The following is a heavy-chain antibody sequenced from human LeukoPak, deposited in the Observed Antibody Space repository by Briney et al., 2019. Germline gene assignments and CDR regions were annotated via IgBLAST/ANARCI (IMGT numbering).Heavy chain of an antibody. J-gene: IGHJ4*02. V-gene: IGHV1-2*02. Sequence: ASVKVSCKASGYTFTGYYMHWVRQAPGKGVEWMGWINPNSGGTNYAQKFQGRVTMTRDTSISTAYMELSRLRSDDTAVYYCARAQDYYDRSGYPDYWGQGTLVTVSS. CDR3: ARAQDYYDRSGYPDY. CDR1: GYTFTGYY. CDR2: INPNSGGT. D-gene: IGHD3-22*01.